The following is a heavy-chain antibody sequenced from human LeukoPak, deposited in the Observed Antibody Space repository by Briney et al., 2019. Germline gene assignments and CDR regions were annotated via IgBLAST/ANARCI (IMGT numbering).Heavy chain of an antibody. J-gene: IGHJ4*02. CDR2: IIPIFGTA. CDR1: GGTFSSYA. D-gene: IGHD5-24*01. CDR3: ARVLWATGGPFDY. V-gene: IGHV1-69*13. Sequence: SVKVSCKASGGTFSSYAISWVRQAPGQGLEWMGGIIPIFGTANYAQKFQGRVTITADESTSTAHMELSSLRSEDTAVYYCARVLWATGGPFDYWGQGTLVTVSS.